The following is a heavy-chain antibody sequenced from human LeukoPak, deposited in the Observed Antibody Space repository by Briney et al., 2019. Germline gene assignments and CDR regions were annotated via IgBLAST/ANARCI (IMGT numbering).Heavy chain of an antibody. J-gene: IGHJ3*02. CDR2: ISSSSSYI. Sequence: GGSLRLSCAASGFTFSSYSMNWVRQAPGKGLEWVSSISSSSSYIYYADSVKGRFTVYRDNAKNSLYLQMNSLRAEDTAVYYCARDLWSVWDPTYYYDSSGYYHPKDDAFDIWGQGTMVTVSS. CDR1: GFTFSSYS. CDR3: ARDLWSVWDPTYYYDSSGYYHPKDDAFDI. D-gene: IGHD3-22*01. V-gene: IGHV3-21*01.